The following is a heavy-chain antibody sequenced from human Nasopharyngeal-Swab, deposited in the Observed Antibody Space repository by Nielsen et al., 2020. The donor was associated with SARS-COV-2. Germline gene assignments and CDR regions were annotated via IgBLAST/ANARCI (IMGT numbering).Heavy chain of an antibody. CDR1: GFTFSIYA. CDR3: VKDLRGKYAFDI. J-gene: IGHJ3*02. CDR2: INDYENRL. V-gene: IGHV3-64D*06. Sequence: AGSLRLSCSASGFTFSIYAMHWVRQAPGKGLEYVSTINDYENRLYYADSVKGRFAISRDNSKNTLYLQMSSLRAEDTAVYWCVKDLRGKYAFDIWGQGTMVTVSS. D-gene: IGHD3-16*01.